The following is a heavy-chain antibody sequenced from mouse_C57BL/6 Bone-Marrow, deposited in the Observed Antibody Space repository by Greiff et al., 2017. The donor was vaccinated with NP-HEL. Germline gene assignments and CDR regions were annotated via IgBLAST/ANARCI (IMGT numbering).Heavy chain of an antibody. J-gene: IGHJ2*01. CDR1: GFTFSDYY. D-gene: IGHD1-2*01. Sequence: EVKLVESGGGLVQPGGSLKLSCAASGFTFSDYYMYWVRQTPEKRLEWVAYISNGGGSTYYPDTVKGRFTISRDNAKNTLYLQMSRLKSEDTAMYYCARRPTTALYFDYWGQGTTLTVSS. V-gene: IGHV5-12*01. CDR3: ARRPTTALYFDY. CDR2: ISNGGGST.